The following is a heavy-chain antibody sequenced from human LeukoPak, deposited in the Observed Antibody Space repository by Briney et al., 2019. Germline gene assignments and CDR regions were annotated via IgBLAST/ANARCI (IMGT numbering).Heavy chain of an antibody. Sequence: PGGSLRLSCAASGFTFNWMSWVRQAPGKGLEWVANIKKDGSDKYYVDSVKGRFTISRDNAKTSLYLQMNSLRAEDTAVYYCAGDLSGVTGYTYGRGIDYWGQGTLVTVSS. V-gene: IGHV3-7*01. CDR1: GFTFNW. CDR2: IKKDGSDK. D-gene: IGHD5-18*01. J-gene: IGHJ4*02. CDR3: AGDLSGVTGYTYGRGIDY.